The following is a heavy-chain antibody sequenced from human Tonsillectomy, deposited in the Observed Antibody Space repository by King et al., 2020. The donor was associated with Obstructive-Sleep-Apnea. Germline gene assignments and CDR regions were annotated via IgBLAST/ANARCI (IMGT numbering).Heavy chain of an antibody. J-gene: IGHJ6*02. V-gene: IGHV4-4*07. CDR2: IYTSEST. D-gene: IGHD2-2*01. CDR1: GDSISSYY. Sequence: QLQESGPGLVKPSETLSLTCTVSGDSISSYYWSWIRQPAGKGLEWIGHIYTSESTNYNPSLKSRVTMSVDTSKNQFSLKLTSVTAADTAVYYCARDYEVPAASKLYYYYYGLDVWGQGTTVTVSS. CDR3: ARDYEVPAASKLYYYYYGLDV.